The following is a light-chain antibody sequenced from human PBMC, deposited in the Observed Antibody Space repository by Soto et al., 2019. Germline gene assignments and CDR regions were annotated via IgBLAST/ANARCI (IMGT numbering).Light chain of an antibody. J-gene: IGKJ5*01. V-gene: IGKV1-39*01. CDR1: QSISIY. CDR2: GAS. CDR3: QQSYSASIT. Sequence: DIQMTQSPSSLSASVGDRVTITCRASQSISIYLNWYQQKPGKAPKLLIFGASSLQRGVPSRFSGSGSGTDFALTISSLQPEDFATYYCQQSYSASITFGQGTRLEIK.